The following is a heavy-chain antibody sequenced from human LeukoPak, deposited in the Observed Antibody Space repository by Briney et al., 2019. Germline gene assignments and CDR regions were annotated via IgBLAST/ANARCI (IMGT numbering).Heavy chain of an antibody. CDR2: IRSKAYGGTT. J-gene: IGHJ4*02. CDR3: TRATSLEYYYDSSGYYYYFDY. D-gene: IGHD3-22*01. CDR1: GFTFNNYN. Sequence: GGSLRLSCATSGFTFNNYNMNWVRQAPGKGLEWVGFIRSKAYGGTTEYAASVKGRFTISRDDSKSIAYLQMNSLKTEDTAVYYCTRATSLEYYYDSSGYYYYFDYWGQGTLVTVSS. V-gene: IGHV3-49*04.